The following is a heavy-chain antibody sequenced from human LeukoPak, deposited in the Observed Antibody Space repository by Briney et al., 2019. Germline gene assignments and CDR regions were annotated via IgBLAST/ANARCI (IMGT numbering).Heavy chain of an antibody. V-gene: IGHV1-2*02. CDR2: INPKSGGT. CDR3: ARSPDILTGENFDY. CDR1: GGTLSNYA. J-gene: IGHJ4*02. D-gene: IGHD3-9*01. Sequence: GASVKVSCKASGGTLSNYAISWVRQAPGQGLEWMGWINPKSGGTNEAQKFHDRVTMTRDTSIRTAYMEVSRLRSDDTAVYYCARSPDILTGENFDYWGQGTLVTVSS.